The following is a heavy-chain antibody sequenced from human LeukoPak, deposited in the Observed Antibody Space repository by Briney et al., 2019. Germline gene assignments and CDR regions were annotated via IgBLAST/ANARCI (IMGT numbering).Heavy chain of an antibody. D-gene: IGHD5/OR15-5a*01. CDR3: ARLVPIYDYVLNRHFDY. CDR1: GYSFTSYW. Sequence: GESLKISCKGSGYSFTSYWLGWVRQMPGKGLEWMGIIYPGDSDTRYSPSFQGQVTISADKSISTAYLQWSSLKASDTAMYYCARLVPIYDYVLNRHFDYWGQGTLVTVSS. CDR2: IYPGDSDT. V-gene: IGHV5-51*01. J-gene: IGHJ4*02.